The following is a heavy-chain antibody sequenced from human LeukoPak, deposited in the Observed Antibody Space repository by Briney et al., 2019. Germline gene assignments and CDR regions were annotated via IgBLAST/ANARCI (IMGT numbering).Heavy chain of an antibody. CDR2: IRSKPNSYAT. CDR3: TRRADYGDTTFDY. J-gene: IGHJ4*02. D-gene: IGHD4-17*01. CDR1: GFTFSGSA. V-gene: IGHV3-73*01. Sequence: GGSLRLSCAASGFTFSGSAMHWVRQASGKGLEWVGRIRSKPNSYATGYAASVKGRFTISRDDSKNTAYLQMNSLKTEDTAVYYCTRRADYGDTTFDYWGQGTLVTVSS.